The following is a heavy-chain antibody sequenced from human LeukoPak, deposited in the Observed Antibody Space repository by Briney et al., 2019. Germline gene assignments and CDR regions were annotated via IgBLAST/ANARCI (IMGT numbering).Heavy chain of an antibody. CDR2: INAGNGNT. J-gene: IGHJ3*02. CDR3: AREAKWEDDAFDI. D-gene: IGHD1-26*01. CDR1: GYTFTSYA. V-gene: IGHV1-3*01. Sequence: ASVKVSCKASGYTFTSYAMHWVRQAPGQRLEWMGWINAGNGNTKYSQKFQGRVTMTRDTSISTAYMELSRLRSEDTAVYYCAREAKWEDDAFDIWGQGTMVTVSS.